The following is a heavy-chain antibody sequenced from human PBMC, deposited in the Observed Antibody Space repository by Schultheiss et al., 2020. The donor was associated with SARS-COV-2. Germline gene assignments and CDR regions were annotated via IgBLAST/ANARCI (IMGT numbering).Heavy chain of an antibody. V-gene: IGHV3-33*08. J-gene: IGHJ4*02. D-gene: IGHD7-27*01. Sequence: GGSLRLSCAASGFTFSSYWMSWVRQAPGKGLEWVAVIWYDGSNKYYADSVKGRFTISRDNAKNSLYLQMNSLRAEDTAVYYCARANWGEGVDYWGQGTLVTVAS. CDR2: IWYDGSNK. CDR1: GFTFSSYW. CDR3: ARANWGEGVDY.